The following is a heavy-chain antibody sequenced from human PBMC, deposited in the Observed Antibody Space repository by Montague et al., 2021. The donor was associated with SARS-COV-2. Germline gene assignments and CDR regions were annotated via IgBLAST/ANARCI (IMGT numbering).Heavy chain of an antibody. V-gene: IGHV4-34*01. Sequence: SETLSLTCAVYGGSFSGYHWSWIRQPPGKGLEWIGEINHSGSTNXNPSLKSRVTISVDTSKNQFSLKLSSVTAADTAVYYCARRGYSYYYYGMDVWGQGTTVTVSS. CDR2: INHSGST. J-gene: IGHJ6*02. CDR1: GGSFSGYH. CDR3: ARRGYSYYYYGMDV. D-gene: IGHD5-24*01.